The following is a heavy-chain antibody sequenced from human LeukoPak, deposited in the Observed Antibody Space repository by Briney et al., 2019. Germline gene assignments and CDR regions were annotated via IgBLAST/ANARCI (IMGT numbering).Heavy chain of an antibody. J-gene: IGHJ4*02. V-gene: IGHV1-2*02. CDR1: GYTFTGYY. D-gene: IGHD2-15*01. CDR2: INPNSGGT. Sequence: GASVKVSCKASGYTFTGYYMHWVRQAPGQGLEWMGWINPNSGGTKYAQKFQGRVTMTRDTSINTAHMELSRLRSDDTAVYYCAGPRDCTGGSCHLDYWGQGTLVTVSS. CDR3: AGPRDCTGGSCHLDY.